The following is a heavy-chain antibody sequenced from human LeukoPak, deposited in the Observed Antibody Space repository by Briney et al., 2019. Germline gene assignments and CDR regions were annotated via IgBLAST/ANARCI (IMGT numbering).Heavy chain of an antibody. J-gene: IGHJ4*02. CDR1: GYTFTGYY. CDR3: ARDLYGSGSYYIPPLGY. D-gene: IGHD3-10*01. CDR2: INPNSGGT. Sequence: ASVKVSCKASGYTFTGYYMHWVRQAPGQGLEWMGWINPNSGGTNYAQKLQGRVTMTTDTSTSTAYMELRSLRSDDTAVYYCARDLYGSGSYYIPPLGYWGQGTLVTVSS. V-gene: IGHV1-2*02.